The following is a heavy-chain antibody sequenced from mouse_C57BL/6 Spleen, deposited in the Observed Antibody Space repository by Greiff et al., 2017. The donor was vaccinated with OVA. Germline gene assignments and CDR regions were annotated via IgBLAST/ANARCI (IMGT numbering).Heavy chain of an antibody. Sequence: EVHLVESGGGLVKPGGSLKLSCAASGFTFSSYAMSWVRQTPEKRLEWVATISDGGSYTYYPDNVKGRFTISRDNAKNNLYLQMSHLKSEDTAMYYCASYGNSFAYWGQGTLVTVSA. J-gene: IGHJ3*01. CDR1: GFTFSSYA. CDR3: ASYGNSFAY. V-gene: IGHV5-4*01. D-gene: IGHD2-1*01. CDR2: ISDGGSYT.